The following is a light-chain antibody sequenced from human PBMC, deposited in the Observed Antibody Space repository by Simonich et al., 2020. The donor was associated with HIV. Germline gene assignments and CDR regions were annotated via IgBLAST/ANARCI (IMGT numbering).Light chain of an antibody. Sequence: IQMTQSPSTLSASVGDRVTITCRASQIISSCLAWYQQRPGKAPKLLIYKASSLESGVPSMFSCSGSGTEFTLTISSLQPDDFATYYCQQFNSFPLTFGGGTEVEIK. J-gene: IGKJ4*01. V-gene: IGKV1-5*03. CDR2: KAS. CDR1: QIISSC. CDR3: QQFNSFPLT.